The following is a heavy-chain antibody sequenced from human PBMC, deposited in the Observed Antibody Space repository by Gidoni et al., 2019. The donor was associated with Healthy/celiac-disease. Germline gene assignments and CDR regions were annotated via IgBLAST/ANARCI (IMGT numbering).Heavy chain of an antibody. V-gene: IGHV4-38-2*02. D-gene: IGHD2-2*02. Sequence: QVQLQESGTGLVKPSETLSLTCTVPGYSISSGYYWGWIRQPPGKGLEWIGSIYHSGSTYYNPSLKSRVTISVDTSKNQFSLKLSSVTAADTAVYYCASQWGVPAVIGNYFDYWGQGTLVTVSS. CDR3: ASQWGVPAVIGNYFDY. CDR1: GYSISSGYY. CDR2: IYHSGST. J-gene: IGHJ4*02.